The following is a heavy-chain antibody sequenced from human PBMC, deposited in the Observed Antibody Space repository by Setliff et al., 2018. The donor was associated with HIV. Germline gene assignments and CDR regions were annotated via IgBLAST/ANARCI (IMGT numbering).Heavy chain of an antibody. V-gene: IGHV4-34*01. CDR1: GGSFSGYY. J-gene: IGHJ6*02. D-gene: IGHD3-3*01. Sequence: SETLSLTCAVYGGSFSGYYWSWIRQPPGKGLEWIGEINHSGSTNYNPSLKSRVTISVDTSMDQFSLKLNSVTAADTAVYYCARHSGGSFYNFWSGDYYYYGMDVWGQGTTVTVSS. CDR3: ARHSGGSFYNFWSGDYYYYGMDV. CDR2: INHSGST.